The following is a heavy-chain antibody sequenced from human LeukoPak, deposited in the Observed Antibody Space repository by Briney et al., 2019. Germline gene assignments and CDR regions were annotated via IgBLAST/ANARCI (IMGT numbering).Heavy chain of an antibody. V-gene: IGHV3-23*01. CDR3: AKNSLGYYKSFDY. CDR1: GFTFSNYA. J-gene: IGHJ4*02. Sequence: GGSLRLSCAASGFTFSNYAMSWVRQAPGKGLEWVSAISGSGINTYYADSMKGRFTISRDNSKNTLNLQMNSLRAEDTALYYCAKNSLGYYKSFDYWGQGTLVTVPS. D-gene: IGHD3-9*01. CDR2: ISGSGINT.